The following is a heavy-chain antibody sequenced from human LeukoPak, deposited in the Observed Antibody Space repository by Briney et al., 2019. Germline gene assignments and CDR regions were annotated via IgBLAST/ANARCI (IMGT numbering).Heavy chain of an antibody. CDR2: IYYTGGT. D-gene: IGHD4-17*01. V-gene: IGHV4-39*07. CDR3: ARVSPWPLDYGDYTDYYYYYGMDV. J-gene: IGHJ6*02. CDR1: GGSITSSSYY. Sequence: SETLSLTCSVSGGSITSSSYYWAWIRQPPEKGLEWIGSIYYTGGTYYNPSLKSRVTISVDTSKNQFSLKLSSVTAADTAVYYCARVSPWPLDYGDYTDYYYYYGMDVWGQGTTVTVSS.